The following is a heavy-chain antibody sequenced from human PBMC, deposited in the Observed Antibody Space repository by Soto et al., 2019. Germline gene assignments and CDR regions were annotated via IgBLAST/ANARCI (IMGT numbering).Heavy chain of an antibody. V-gene: IGHV4-30-2*01. CDR3: ARELVGATYAFDI. D-gene: IGHD1-26*01. Sequence: PSETLSLTCAVSGGSISSGGYSWSWIRQPPGKGLEWIGYIYHSGSTYYNPSLKSRVTISVDRSKNHFSLKLSSVTAADTAVYYCARELVGATYAFDIWGQGTMVPASS. CDR2: IYHSGST. CDR1: GGSISSGGYS. J-gene: IGHJ3*02.